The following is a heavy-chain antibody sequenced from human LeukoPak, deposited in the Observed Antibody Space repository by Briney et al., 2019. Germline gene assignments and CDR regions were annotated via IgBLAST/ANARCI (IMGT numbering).Heavy chain of an antibody. V-gene: IGHV4-59*01. Sequence: SETLSLTCTVSGGSISSYYWSWIRQPPGKGLEWIGYIYYSGSTNYNPSLKSRVTISVDTSKNQFSLELSSVTAADTAVYYCARVLRDPIVVAFDPWGQGTLVTVS. D-gene: IGHD3-22*01. CDR2: IYYSGST. J-gene: IGHJ5*02. CDR1: GGSISSYY. CDR3: ARVLRDPIVVAFDP.